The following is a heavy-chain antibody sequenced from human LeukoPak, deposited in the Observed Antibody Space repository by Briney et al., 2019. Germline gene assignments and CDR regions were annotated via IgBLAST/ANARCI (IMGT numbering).Heavy chain of an antibody. CDR3: ARGPSGYHNT. J-gene: IGHJ4*02. CDR2: IRYDGSNK. V-gene: IGHV3-30*02. D-gene: IGHD5-12*01. Sequence: GGSLRLSCAASGFTFSSYGMHWVRQAPGKGLEWVAFIRYDGSNKYYTDSVKGRFTISRDNSKNTLYLQMNSLRAEDTAVYYCARGPSGYHNTGGQGTLVTVSS. CDR1: GFTFSSYG.